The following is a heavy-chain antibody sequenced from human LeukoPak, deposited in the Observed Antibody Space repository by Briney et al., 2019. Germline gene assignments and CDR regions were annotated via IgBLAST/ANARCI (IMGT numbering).Heavy chain of an antibody. CDR2: IWSGGTDK. J-gene: IGHJ4*02. CDR3: GKRLTSWELEY. D-gene: IGHD1-26*01. CDR1: GFTFSNYG. V-gene: IGHV3-30*02. Sequence: GGSLRLSCAASGFTFSNYGMHWVRQAPGKGLEWVAVIWSGGTDKYYADSVKGRFTVSRDNPKNTLYLQMNSLRAEDTAVYYCGKRLTSWELEYWGQGTLVTVSS.